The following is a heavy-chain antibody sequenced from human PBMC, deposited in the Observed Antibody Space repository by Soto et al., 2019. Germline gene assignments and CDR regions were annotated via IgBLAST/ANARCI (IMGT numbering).Heavy chain of an antibody. V-gene: IGHV3-23*01. CDR2: ISGSGGST. D-gene: IGHD6-19*01. CDR3: AKEVPESGYSSAPSYFDY. Sequence: PGGSLRLSCAASGFTFSSYAMSWVRQAPGKGLEWVSAISGSGGSTYYADSVKGRFTISRDNSKNTLYLQMNSLRAEDTAVYYCAKEVPESGYSSAPSYFDYWGQGTLVTVSS. CDR1: GFTFSSYA. J-gene: IGHJ4*02.